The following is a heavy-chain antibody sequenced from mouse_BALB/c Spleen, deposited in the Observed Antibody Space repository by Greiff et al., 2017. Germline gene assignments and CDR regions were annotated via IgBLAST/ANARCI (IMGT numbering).Heavy chain of an antibody. Sequence: EVHLVESGGGLVQPGGSRKLSCAASGFTFSSFGMHWVRQAPEKGLEWVAYISSGSSTIYYADTVKGRFTISRDNPKNTLFLQMTSLRSEDTAMYYCARDDGYSYYYAMDYWGQGTSVTVSS. V-gene: IGHV5-17*02. D-gene: IGHD2-3*01. CDR1: GFTFSSFG. CDR3: ARDDGYSYYYAMDY. J-gene: IGHJ4*01. CDR2: ISSGSSTI.